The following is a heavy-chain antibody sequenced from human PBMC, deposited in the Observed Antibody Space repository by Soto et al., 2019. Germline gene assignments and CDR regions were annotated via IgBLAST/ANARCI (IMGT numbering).Heavy chain of an antibody. J-gene: IGHJ4*02. CDR1: GGTFSSYA. D-gene: IGHD6-13*01. CDR2: IVPIVDTS. CDR3: ARDVAALDY. Sequence: ASVKVSCKTSGGTFSSYAISWVRQAPGQGLEWMGGIVPIVDTSTYAQKFQGRVTITADESTNTAYMELSSLRSEDTAVYYCARDVAALDYWGQGTQVTVSS. V-gene: IGHV1-69*13.